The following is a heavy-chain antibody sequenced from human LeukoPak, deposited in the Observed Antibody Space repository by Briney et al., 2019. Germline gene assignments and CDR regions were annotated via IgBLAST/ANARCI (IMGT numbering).Heavy chain of an antibody. CDR2: MNPNSGNT. CDR1: GYTFTSYD. V-gene: IGHV1-8*01. CDR3: ARGGLLRFGEFVVTAIRGYYYMDV. J-gene: IGHJ6*03. Sequence: ASVKVSCKASGYTFTSYDINWVRQATGQGLEWMGWMNPNSGNTGYAQKFQGRVTMTRNTSISTAYMELSSLRSEDTAVYYCARGGLLRFGEFVVTAIRGYYYMDVWGKGTTVTISS. D-gene: IGHD3-10*01.